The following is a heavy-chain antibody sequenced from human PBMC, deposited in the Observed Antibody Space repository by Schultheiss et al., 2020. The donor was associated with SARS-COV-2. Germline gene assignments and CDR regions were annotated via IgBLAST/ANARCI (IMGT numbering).Heavy chain of an antibody. CDR2: ISGSGGST. Sequence: GGSLRLSCAASGFTFSSYAMSWVRQAPVKGLEWVSAISGSGGSTYYADSVKGRFTISRDNSKNSLYLQMNSLRAEDTAVYYCASGGMTTVTTKGYWGQGTLVTVSS. D-gene: IGHD4-17*01. V-gene: IGHV3-23*01. CDR3: ASGGMTTVTTKGY. J-gene: IGHJ4*02. CDR1: GFTFSSYA.